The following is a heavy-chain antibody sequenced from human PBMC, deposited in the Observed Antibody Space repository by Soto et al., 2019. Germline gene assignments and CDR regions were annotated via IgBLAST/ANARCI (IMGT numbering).Heavy chain of an antibody. J-gene: IGHJ4*02. D-gene: IGHD2-21*02. CDR2: ISYYGSNK. Sequence: QVQLVESGGGVVQPGRSLRLSCAASGFTFSSYAMHWLRQAPGQGLEWGAVISYYGSNKYYADSGKGRFTISINNSKNELYQQMNSLRGEDTAVYYCASGGGNIVVVTAIPGFDDWGQGTLVTVSS. V-gene: IGHV3-30-3*01. CDR1: GFTFSSYA. CDR3: ASGGGNIVVVTAIPGFDD.